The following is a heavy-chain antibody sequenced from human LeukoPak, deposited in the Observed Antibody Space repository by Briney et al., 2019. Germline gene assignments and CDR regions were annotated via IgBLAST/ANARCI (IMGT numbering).Heavy chain of an antibody. J-gene: IGHJ5*02. D-gene: IGHD1-20*01. CDR3: ASTYNWNPAYNWFDP. Sequence: GGSLRLSCAASGFTFSDYYTSWIRQAPGKGLEWVSYISSSGSTIYYADSVKGRFTISRDNAKNSLYLQMNSLRAEDTAVYYCASTYNWNPAYNWFDPWGQGTLVTVSS. CDR1: GFTFSDYY. V-gene: IGHV3-11*04. CDR2: ISSSGSTI.